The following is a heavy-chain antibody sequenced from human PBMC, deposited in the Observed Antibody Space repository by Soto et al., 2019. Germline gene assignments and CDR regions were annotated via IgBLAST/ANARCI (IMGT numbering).Heavy chain of an antibody. CDR2: ISRSSTGI. Sequence: EVQLVESGGGLVQPAGSLRLSCAVSGFTFSLYRMSWVRQAPGKGLEWVSYISRSSTGIHYADSVKGRFTISRDDATNSMHLQMNSLRDGDTAVYYCARAVTWGLDVWGQGTTVSISS. J-gene: IGHJ6*02. V-gene: IGHV3-48*02. CDR3: ARAVTWGLDV. D-gene: IGHD3-10*01. CDR1: GFTFSLYR.